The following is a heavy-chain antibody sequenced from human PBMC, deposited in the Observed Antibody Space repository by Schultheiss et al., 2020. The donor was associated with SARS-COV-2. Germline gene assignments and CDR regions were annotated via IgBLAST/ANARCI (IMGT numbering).Heavy chain of an antibody. CDR1: GGSISSYY. V-gene: IGHV4-59*12. J-gene: IGHJ4*02. Sequence: SETLSLTCTVSGGSISSYYWSWIRQPPGKGLEWIGYIYYSGSTKYNPSLKSRVTISVDTSKNQFSLKLSSVTAADTAVYYCARGPQWIQLWSYYFDYWGQGTLVTVSS. D-gene: IGHD5-18*01. CDR3: ARGPQWIQLWSYYFDY. CDR2: IYYSGST.